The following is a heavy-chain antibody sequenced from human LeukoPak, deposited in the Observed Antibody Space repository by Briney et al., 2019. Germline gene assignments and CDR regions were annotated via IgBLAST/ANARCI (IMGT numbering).Heavy chain of an antibody. J-gene: IGHJ4*02. CDR1: GFTFSSYG. CDR2: ISYDGSNK. CDR3: AKDGDSSGWYGGY. V-gene: IGHV3-30*18. D-gene: IGHD6-19*01. Sequence: PGGSLRLSCAASGFTFSSYGMHWVRQAPGKGLEWVAVISYDGSNKYYADSVKGRFTISRDNSKNTLYLQMNSLRAEDTAVYYCAKDGDSSGWYGGYWGQGTLVTVSS.